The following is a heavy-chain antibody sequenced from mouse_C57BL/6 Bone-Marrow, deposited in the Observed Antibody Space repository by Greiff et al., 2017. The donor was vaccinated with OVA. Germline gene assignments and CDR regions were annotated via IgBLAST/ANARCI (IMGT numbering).Heavy chain of an antibody. J-gene: IGHJ3*01. CDR2: INYDGSST. Sequence: EVQRVESEGGLVQPGSSMKLSCTASGFTFSDYYMDWVRQVPEKGLEWVANINYDGSSTYYLDSLKSRVIISRETAKNILYQKMSSLKSEDTATYYCARDEYYSSSYGFAYWGQGTLVTVSA. CDR1: GFTFSDYY. V-gene: IGHV5-16*01. CDR3: ARDEYYSSSYGFAY. D-gene: IGHD1-1*01.